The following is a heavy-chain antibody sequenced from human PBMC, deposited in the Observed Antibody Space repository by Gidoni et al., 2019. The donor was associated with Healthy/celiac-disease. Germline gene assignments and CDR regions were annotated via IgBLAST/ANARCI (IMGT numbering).Heavy chain of an antibody. J-gene: IGHJ5*02. V-gene: IGHV4-59*08. CDR1: GGSISSYY. CDR3: ARHNGPGIVVPAADWGGWFDP. D-gene: IGHD2-2*01. CDR2: IYYSGST. Sequence: QVQLQESGPGLVKPSETLSLTCTVSGGSISSYYWSWIRQPPGKGLEWIGYIYYSGSTNYNPSLKSRVTISVDTSKNQFSLKLSSVTAADTAVYYCARHNGPGIVVPAADWGGWFDPWGQGTLVTVSS.